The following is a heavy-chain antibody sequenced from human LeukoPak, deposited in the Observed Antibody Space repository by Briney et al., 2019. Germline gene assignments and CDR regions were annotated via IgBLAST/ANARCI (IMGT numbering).Heavy chain of an antibody. J-gene: IGHJ6*03. CDR3: ARDRGYYGSGSYYYYYYMDV. Sequence: PSETLSLTCTVSGGFISSGSYYWTWIRQPAGEGLEWIGRISTSGSTNYNPSLKSRVTISLDTSKNQFSLSLRSVTAADTAVYYCARDRGYYGSGSYYYYYYMDVWGKGTTVTISS. CDR1: GGFISSGSYY. V-gene: IGHV4-61*02. D-gene: IGHD3-10*01. CDR2: ISTSGST.